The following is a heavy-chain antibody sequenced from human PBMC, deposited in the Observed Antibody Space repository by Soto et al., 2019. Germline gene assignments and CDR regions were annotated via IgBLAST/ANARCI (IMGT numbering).Heavy chain of an antibody. CDR1: GFTFSSYA. D-gene: IGHD2-15*01. CDR3: AKEGQLLVRARYFDY. V-gene: IGHV3-23*01. J-gene: IGHJ4*02. Sequence: GGSLRLSCAASGFTFSSYAMSCVRQAPGKGLEWVSAISGSGGSTYYADSVKGRFTISRDNSKNTLYLQMNSLRAEDTAVYYCAKEGQLLVRARYFDYWGQGTLVTVSS. CDR2: ISGSGGST.